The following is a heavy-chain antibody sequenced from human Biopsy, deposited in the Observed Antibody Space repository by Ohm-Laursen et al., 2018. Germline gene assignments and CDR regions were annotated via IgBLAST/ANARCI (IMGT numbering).Heavy chain of an antibody. Sequence: SLRLSCAASGFTFSSYGMHWVRQAPGKGLEWVAVIWYDGSNKYYADSVKGRFTISRDNSKNTLFLQMNNLRAEDTAVYYRARDRYYGSANYFGYYNMDVWGQGTTVTVSS. CDR1: GFTFSSYG. CDR3: ARDRYYGSANYFGYYNMDV. J-gene: IGHJ6*02. D-gene: IGHD3-10*01. V-gene: IGHV3-33*01. CDR2: IWYDGSNK.